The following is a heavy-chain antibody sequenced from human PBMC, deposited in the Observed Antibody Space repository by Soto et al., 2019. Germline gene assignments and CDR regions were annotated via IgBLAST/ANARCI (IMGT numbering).Heavy chain of an antibody. CDR1: GFTFSVSA. D-gene: IGHD6-6*01. CDR3: ARIEYGLGV. V-gene: IGHV3-73*02. J-gene: IGHJ6*04. CDR2: IRTRKNRYVT. Sequence: EVQLVQSGGGRVQPGGSLKLSCEASGFTFSVSAIHWVRLASGKGLEWFGGIRTRKNRYVTTYAATVKAKCSLSRDDSKNPAYLQMNSLKTADTAVYNGARIEYGLGVWGKGTTIIVSA.